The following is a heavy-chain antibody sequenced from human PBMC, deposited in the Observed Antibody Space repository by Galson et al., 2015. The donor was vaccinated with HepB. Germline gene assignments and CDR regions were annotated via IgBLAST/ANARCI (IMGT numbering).Heavy chain of an antibody. J-gene: IGHJ6*03. Sequence: SVKVSCKASGYTFTSYDINWVRQATGQGLEWMGWMNPNSGNTGYAQKFQGRVTMTRNTSISTAYMELSSLRSEDTAVYYCARGSCHYDFWSGYYYYYYMDVWGKGTTVTVSS. CDR3: ARGSCHYDFWSGYYYYYYMDV. D-gene: IGHD3-3*01. V-gene: IGHV1-8*01. CDR2: MNPNSGNT. CDR1: GYTFTSYD.